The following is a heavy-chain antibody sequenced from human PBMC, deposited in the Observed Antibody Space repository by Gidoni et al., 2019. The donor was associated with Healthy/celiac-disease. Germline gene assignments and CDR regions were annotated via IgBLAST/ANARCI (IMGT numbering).Heavy chain of an antibody. CDR3: ASDPNLYGMDV. Sequence: TFSSYAMHWVRQAPGKGLEWVAVISYDGSNKYYADSVKGRFTISRDNSKNTLYLQMNSLRAEDTAVYYCASDPNLYGMDVWGQGTTVTVSS. CDR1: TFSSYA. J-gene: IGHJ6*02. CDR2: ISYDGSNK. V-gene: IGHV3-30-3*01.